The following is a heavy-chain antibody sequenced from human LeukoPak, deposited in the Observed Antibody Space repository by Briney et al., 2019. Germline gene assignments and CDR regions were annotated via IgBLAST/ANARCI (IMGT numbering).Heavy chain of an antibody. J-gene: IGHJ6*03. CDR2: ISGSGGST. D-gene: IGHD5-24*01. CDR3: AKALGGRDGYNRNYYYYYMDV. Sequence: PGGSLRLSCAASGFTFSGYAMSWVRQAPGKGLEWVSAISGSGGSTYYADSVKGRFTISRDNSKNTLYLQMNSLRAEDTAVYYCAKALGGRDGYNRNYYYYYMDVWGKGTTVTVSS. V-gene: IGHV3-23*01. CDR1: GFTFSGYA.